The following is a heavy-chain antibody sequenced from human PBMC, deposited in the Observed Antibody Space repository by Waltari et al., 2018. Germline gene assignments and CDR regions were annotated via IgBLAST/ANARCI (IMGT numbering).Heavy chain of an antibody. J-gene: IGHJ4*02. Sequence: QLVESGGGLVQPGGSLRLSCLASGFTISPFWMSWVRQEPGKGLEWVAKINEDGNEKYYGESVKGRFTVSRDNAKNSLYLQMNSLRDEDTAVYYCARNHGQSSNDVYFDYWGQGTLVTVSS. CDR2: INEDGNEK. D-gene: IGHD2-2*01. V-gene: IGHV3-7*02. CDR1: GFTISPFW. CDR3: ARNHGQSSNDVYFDY.